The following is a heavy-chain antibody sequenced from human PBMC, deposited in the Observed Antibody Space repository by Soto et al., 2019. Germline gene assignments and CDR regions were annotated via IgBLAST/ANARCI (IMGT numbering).Heavy chain of an antibody. CDR3: ARDTLSQYSLS. CDR2: ISYDGSNK. V-gene: IGHV3-30-3*01. CDR1: GFTFNRFA. J-gene: IGHJ5*02. Sequence: PGGSLRLSCAASGFTFNRFAIHWVRQAPGKGLEWVAVISYDGSNKYYAHSVKGRFTVSRDNSKSTVYLQMNSLTTEDTAVYYCARDTLSQYSLSWGQGTLVTVSS. D-gene: IGHD6-6*01.